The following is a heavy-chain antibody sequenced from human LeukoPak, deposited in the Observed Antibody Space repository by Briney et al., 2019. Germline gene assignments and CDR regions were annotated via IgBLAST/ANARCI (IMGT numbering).Heavy chain of an antibody. CDR3: ARGKRPLWFGESASFDP. J-gene: IGHJ5*02. CDR2: MNPNSGNT. V-gene: IGHV1-8*02. Sequence: ASVKVSCKASGYTFTSYGISWVRQAPGQGLEWMGWMNPNSGNTGYAQKFQGRVTMTRNTSISTAYMELSSLRSEDTAVYYCARGKRPLWFGESASFDPWGQGTLVTVSS. D-gene: IGHD3-10*01. CDR1: GYTFTSYG.